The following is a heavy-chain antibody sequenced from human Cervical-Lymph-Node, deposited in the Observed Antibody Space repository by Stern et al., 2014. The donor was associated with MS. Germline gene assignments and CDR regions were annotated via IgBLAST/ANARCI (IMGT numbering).Heavy chain of an antibody. CDR2: INDYDGNT. CDR1: GYTFTNYG. Sequence: QMQLVQSGAEVKKPGASVKVSCKASGYTFTNYGISWVRQAPGQGLEWMGWINDYDGNTNYAQKFQGRVTMTTDTSTRTAYMELRSLRSDDTAVYYCARDVECSGSRCYVGYIFDYWGQGTLVTVSS. J-gene: IGHJ4*02. V-gene: IGHV1-18*01. CDR3: ARDVECSGSRCYVGYIFDY. D-gene: IGHD2-15*01.